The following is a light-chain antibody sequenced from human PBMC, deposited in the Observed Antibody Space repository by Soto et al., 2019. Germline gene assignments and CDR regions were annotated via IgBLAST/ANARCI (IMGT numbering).Light chain of an antibody. J-gene: IGLJ2*01. CDR3: SSYAGSYTVV. CDR1: SNDVGGYNF. V-gene: IGLV2-11*01. Sequence: QCALTQPRSVSGSPGQSVTISCTGTSNDVGGYNFVSWYQQHPGKVPKLFIYDVSRRPSGVPDRFSGSKSGNTASLTISGLQAEDEADYYCSSYAGSYTVVFGGGTKLTVL. CDR2: DVS.